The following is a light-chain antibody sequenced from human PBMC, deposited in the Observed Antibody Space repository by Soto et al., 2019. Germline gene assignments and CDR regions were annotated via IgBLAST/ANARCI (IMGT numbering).Light chain of an antibody. V-gene: IGKV1-5*01. CDR2: DAS. CDR3: QQYHTYPWT. J-gene: IGKJ1*01. CDR1: QSITNW. Sequence: DIQMTQSPSTLSASVGDRVTITCRASQSITNWLAWYQQKPGKAPNLLIYDASNLESGVSSRFSGSGSGTDFTLTISSLQPDDFATYYCQQYHTYPWTFGQGTKVKV.